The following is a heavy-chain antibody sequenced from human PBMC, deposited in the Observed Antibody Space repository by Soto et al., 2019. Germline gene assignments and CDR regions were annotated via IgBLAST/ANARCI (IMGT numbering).Heavy chain of an antibody. J-gene: IGHJ4*02. CDR3: AKVDTSMIVVVITFDY. CDR1: GFTFSSYA. V-gene: IGHV3-23*01. Sequence: GGSLRLSCAASGFTFSSYAMSWVRQAPGKGLEWVSAISGSGGSTYYADSVKGRFTISRDNSKNTLYLQMNSLRAEDTAVYYCAKVDTSMIVVVITFDYWGQGTLVTVSS. CDR2: ISGSGGST. D-gene: IGHD3-22*01.